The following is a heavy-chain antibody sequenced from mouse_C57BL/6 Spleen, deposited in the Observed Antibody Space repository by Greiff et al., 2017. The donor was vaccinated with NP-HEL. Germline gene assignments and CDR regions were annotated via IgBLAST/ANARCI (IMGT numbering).Heavy chain of an antibody. Sequence: VQLQQSGPELVKPGASVKISCKASGYSFTGYYLNWVKQSPKKILEWIGEIHPSTGGTPYNQKFKAKATLTVDKSSSTAYMQLKSLTSEDSAVYYCARNSNYVWYFDVWGTGTTVTVSS. CDR1: GYSFTGYY. CDR2: IHPSTGGT. J-gene: IGHJ1*03. V-gene: IGHV1-42*01. D-gene: IGHD2-5*01. CDR3: ARNSNYVWYFDV.